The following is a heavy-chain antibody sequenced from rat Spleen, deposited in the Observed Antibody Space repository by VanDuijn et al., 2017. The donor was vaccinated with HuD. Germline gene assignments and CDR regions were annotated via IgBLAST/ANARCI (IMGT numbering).Heavy chain of an antibody. CDR3: ARHGRGERTYYYVMDV. D-gene: IGHD4-3*01. CDR1: GFTFSDFY. V-gene: IGHV5-20*01. CDR2: ISSDGGGA. J-gene: IGHJ4*01. Sequence: EVQLVESGGGVVQPGRSLKLSCVTSGFTFSDFYMAWVRQAPTKGLEWVASISSDGGGAYYRDSVKGRFTISRDNAKSILYLQMDNLKSEDTATYYCARHGRGERTYYYVMDVWGQGASVTVSS.